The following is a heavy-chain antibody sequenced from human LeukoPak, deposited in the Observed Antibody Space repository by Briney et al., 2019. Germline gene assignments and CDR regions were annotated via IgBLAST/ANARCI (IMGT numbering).Heavy chain of an antibody. CDR2: IIPIFGTA. V-gene: IGHV1-69*13. D-gene: IGHD3-22*01. CDR3: ARDYYDSSGKLEGPTHNGVYFDY. Sequence: VASVKVSCKASGDTFSSYAISWVRQAPGQGLEWMGGIIPIFGTANYAQKFKGRVTITADESTSTAYMELSSLRSEDTAVYYCARDYYDSSGKLEGPTHNGVYFDYWGQGTLVTVSS. CDR1: GDTFSSYA. J-gene: IGHJ4*02.